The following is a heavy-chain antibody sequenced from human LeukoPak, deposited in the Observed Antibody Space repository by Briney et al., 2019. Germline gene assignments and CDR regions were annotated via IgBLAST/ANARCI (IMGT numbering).Heavy chain of an antibody. Sequence: GASVKVSCKASGYTFTSYGINWVRQAPGQGLEWMGWISAYNGNTQYAQKLQDRVTITTDTSTSTAYMELRSLRSDDTAVYYCAGDFYDFLTVYYIGYWGQGTLFTVSS. CDR3: AGDFYDFLTVYYIGY. CDR2: ISAYNGNT. J-gene: IGHJ4*02. CDR1: GYTFTSYG. V-gene: IGHV1-18*01. D-gene: IGHD3-9*01.